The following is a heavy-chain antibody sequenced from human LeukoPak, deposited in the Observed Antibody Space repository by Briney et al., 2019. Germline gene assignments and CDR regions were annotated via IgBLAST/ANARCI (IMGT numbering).Heavy chain of an antibody. CDR3: ARAQHYYGSGSYWVYGMDV. CDR1: GGSISSFY. D-gene: IGHD3-10*01. CDR2: IYSSGST. V-gene: IGHV4-59*01. J-gene: IGHJ6*02. Sequence: SETLSLTCTVSGGSISSFYWSWIRQPPGKGLEWIGSIYSSGSTHYNPSLKSRVTISVDTSKNQFSLKLSSVTAADTAVYYCARAQHYYGSGSYWVYGMDVWGQGTTVTVSS.